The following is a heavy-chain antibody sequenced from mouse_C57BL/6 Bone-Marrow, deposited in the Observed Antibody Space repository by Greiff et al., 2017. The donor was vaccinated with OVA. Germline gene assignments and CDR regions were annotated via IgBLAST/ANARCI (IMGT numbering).Heavy chain of an antibody. CDR3: ARHRDYGSSHYFDY. V-gene: IGHV2-6-1*01. D-gene: IGHD1-1*01. CDR1: GFSLTSYG. J-gene: IGHJ2*01. Sequence: QVQLKESGPGLVAPSQSLSITCTVSGFSLTSYGVHWVRQPPGKGLEWLVVIWSDGSTTYNSALKSRLSISKDNSKSQVFLKMNSLQTDDTAMYYCARHRDYGSSHYFDYWGQGTTLTVSS. CDR2: IWSDGST.